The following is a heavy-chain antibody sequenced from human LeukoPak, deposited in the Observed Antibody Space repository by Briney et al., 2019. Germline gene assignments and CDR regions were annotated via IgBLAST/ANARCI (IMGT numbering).Heavy chain of an antibody. J-gene: IGHJ3*02. CDR2: ISSSGSTI. CDR1: RFTFSDYY. V-gene: IGHV3-11*01. Sequence: GGSLRLSCAASRFTFSDYYMSWIRQAPGKGLEWVSYISSSGSTIYYADSVKGRFTISRDNAKNSLYLQMNSLRAEDTAVYYCARDIRYSSGWYMGVDIWGQGTMVTVSS. D-gene: IGHD6-19*01. CDR3: ARDIRYSSGWYMGVDI.